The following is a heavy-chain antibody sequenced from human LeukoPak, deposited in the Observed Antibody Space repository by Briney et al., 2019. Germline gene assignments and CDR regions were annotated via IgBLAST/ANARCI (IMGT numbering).Heavy chain of an antibody. D-gene: IGHD3-9*01. CDR2: IIPILGIA. V-gene: IGHV1-69*04. CDR1: GGTFSSYA. Sequence: GASVKVSCKASGGTFSSYAISWVRQAPGQGLEWMGRIIPILGIANYAQKFQGRVTITADKSTSTAHMELSSLRSEDTAVYYCARDGLRYFDWSHYYGMDVWGQGTTVTVSS. J-gene: IGHJ6*02. CDR3: ARDGLRYFDWSHYYGMDV.